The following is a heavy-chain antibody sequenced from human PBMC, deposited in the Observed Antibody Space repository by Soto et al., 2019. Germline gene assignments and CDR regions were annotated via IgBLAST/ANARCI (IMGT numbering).Heavy chain of an antibody. CDR1: GFTFSSYG. Sequence: GGSLRLSCAASGFTFSSYGMHWVRQAPGKGLEWVAVISYDGSNKYYADSVKGRFTISRDNSKNTLYLQMNSLRAEDTAVYYCAKDLERWLQSSLGYWGQGTLVTVSS. D-gene: IGHD5-12*01. CDR3: AKDLERWLQSSLGY. V-gene: IGHV3-30*18. J-gene: IGHJ4*02. CDR2: ISYDGSNK.